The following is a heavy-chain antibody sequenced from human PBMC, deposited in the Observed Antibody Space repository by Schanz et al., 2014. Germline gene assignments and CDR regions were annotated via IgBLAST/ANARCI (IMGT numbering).Heavy chain of an antibody. Sequence: QVQLVQSGAEVKKPGSSVKVSCKLSGGTFSSYTISWMRQAPGQGLEWMGKIIPVLNIATYAQRFQGRVSITADTSTNTAYMELSSLRSEDTAVYFCARDLTVDTGYVVHYYYYGMDVWGQGTTVTVS. D-gene: IGHD5-12*01. V-gene: IGHV1-69*08. CDR1: GGTFSSYT. CDR2: IIPVLNIA. J-gene: IGHJ6*02. CDR3: ARDLTVDTGYVVHYYYYGMDV.